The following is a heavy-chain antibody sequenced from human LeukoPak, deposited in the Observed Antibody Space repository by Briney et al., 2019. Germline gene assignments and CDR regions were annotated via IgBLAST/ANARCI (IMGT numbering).Heavy chain of an antibody. CDR1: GDSVSSSSAA. V-gene: IGHV6-1*01. D-gene: IGHD7-27*01. Sequence: SQTLSLTCAISGDSVSSSSAAWNCVSQSPSRGLEWLGRTYYRSKWKNDYAVSVKSRITISPDTSKSQFSLQLNSVTPEDTAMYYCARDPTGDQFDYWGQGTLVTVSS. J-gene: IGHJ4*02. CDR3: ARDPTGDQFDY. CDR2: TYYRSKWKN.